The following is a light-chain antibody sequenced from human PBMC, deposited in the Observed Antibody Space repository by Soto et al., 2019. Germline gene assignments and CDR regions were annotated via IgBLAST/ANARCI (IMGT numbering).Light chain of an antibody. Sequence: QSALTQPASVSGSPGQSITISCTGTSSDVGGYNYVSWFQQHPGKVPKLMIYEVSHRPSGVSDRFSGSKSGSTASLTISGLRAEDEADYYCTSFTNSYTWVFGGGTKLTVL. CDR3: TSFTNSYTWV. CDR1: SSDVGGYNY. CDR2: EVS. V-gene: IGLV2-14*01. J-gene: IGLJ3*02.